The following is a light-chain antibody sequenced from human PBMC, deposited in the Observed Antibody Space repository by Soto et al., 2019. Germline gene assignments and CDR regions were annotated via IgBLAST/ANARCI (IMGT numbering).Light chain of an antibody. J-gene: IGKJ1*01. V-gene: IGKV3-15*01. CDR1: QSVSSN. CDR3: QQYSDWPPWT. Sequence: ERVMTQSPATLSVSPGERATLSCRASQSVSSNLAWYQQKPGQAPRLLIYGASTRATGIPDRFRGSGSGTEFTLTIGSLQSEDFAVYYCQQYSDWPPWTFGQGTKVDIK. CDR2: GAS.